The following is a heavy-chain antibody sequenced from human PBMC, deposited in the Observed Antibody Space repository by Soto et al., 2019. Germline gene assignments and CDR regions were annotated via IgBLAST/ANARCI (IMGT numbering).Heavy chain of an antibody. Sequence: GASVKVSCKASGYTLTSYGLSWVRQAPGQGLEWMGWISAYNGNTNYAQKLQGRVTLTTDTLTSTVYMELRSLRSDDTAVYYCAKHYALLTGYSGPDAFDIWG. CDR1: GYTLTSYG. J-gene: IGHJ3*02. D-gene: IGHD3-9*01. CDR3: AKHYALLTGYSGPDAFDI. V-gene: IGHV1-18*01. CDR2: ISAYNGNT.